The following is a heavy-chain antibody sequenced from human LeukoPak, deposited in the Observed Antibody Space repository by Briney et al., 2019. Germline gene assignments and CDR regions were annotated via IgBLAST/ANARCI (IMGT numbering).Heavy chain of an antibody. D-gene: IGHD1-26*01. V-gene: IGHV3-21*04. CDR3: ARDAKWNYYYYGMDV. CDR2: ISSSSSYI. Sequence: PGGSLRLSCAASGFTFSSYSMNWVRQAPGKGLEWVSSISSSSSYIYYADSVKGRFTISRDNAKNSLYLQMNSLRAEDTAVYYCARDAKWNYYYYGMDVWGQGTTVTVSS. J-gene: IGHJ6*02. CDR1: GFTFSSYS.